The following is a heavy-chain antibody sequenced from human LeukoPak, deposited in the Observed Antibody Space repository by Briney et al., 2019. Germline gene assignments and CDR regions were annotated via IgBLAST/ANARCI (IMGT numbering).Heavy chain of an antibody. D-gene: IGHD2-2*01. CDR3: ARNYCSSTSCYDFFCDY. Sequence: PSETLSLTCTVSGYSISNGYYWGWIRQPPGKGLEWIGNIYHSGSTYYNPSLKSRVTISVDTSKNQFSLKLSSVTAADTAVYYCARNYCSSTSCYDFFCDYWGQGTLVTVSS. CDR2: IYHSGST. V-gene: IGHV4-38-2*02. CDR1: GYSISNGYY. J-gene: IGHJ4*02.